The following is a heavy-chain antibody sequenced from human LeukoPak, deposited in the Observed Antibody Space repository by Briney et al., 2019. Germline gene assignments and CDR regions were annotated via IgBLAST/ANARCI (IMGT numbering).Heavy chain of an antibody. CDR3: AKDAVFWSGYPENYYYYMDV. J-gene: IGHJ6*03. Sequence: GGSLRLSCVASGFTFSSYAMSWVRQAPGKGLERVSAISGRGGSTFYADSVKGRFTISRDNSKNTLYLQMNSLRAEDAAGYYCAKDAVFWSGYPENYYYYMDVWGKGTTVTVSS. CDR1: GFTFSSYA. V-gene: IGHV3-23*01. CDR2: ISGRGGST. D-gene: IGHD3-3*01.